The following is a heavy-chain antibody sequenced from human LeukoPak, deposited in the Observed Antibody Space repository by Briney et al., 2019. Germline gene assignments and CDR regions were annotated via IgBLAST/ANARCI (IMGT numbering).Heavy chain of an antibody. CDR1: GGSISSYY. Sequence: ASETLSLTCTVSGGSISSYYWSWNRQPAGKGLEWIGRIYTSGSTNYNPSLKSRVTMSVDTSKNQFSLKLSSVTAADTAVYYCARDRGIAARLYYFDYWGQGTLVTVSS. D-gene: IGHD6-6*01. V-gene: IGHV4-4*07. CDR2: IYTSGST. CDR3: ARDRGIAARLYYFDY. J-gene: IGHJ4*02.